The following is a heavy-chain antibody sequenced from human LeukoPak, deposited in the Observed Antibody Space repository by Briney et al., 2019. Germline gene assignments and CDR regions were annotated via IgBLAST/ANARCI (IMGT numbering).Heavy chain of an antibody. V-gene: IGHV3-74*01. Sequence: GGSRRLSCVASGFTFSNYWMQWVRQVPGKGLVWVSRLNGDGTNIIYADSVKGRFTISRDNAENTLYLQMNSLRAEDTALYYCARSQSGVFDVWGQGTMVTVSS. CDR3: ARSQSGVFDV. CDR1: GFTFSNYW. J-gene: IGHJ3*01. CDR2: LNGDGTNI. D-gene: IGHD2-8*01.